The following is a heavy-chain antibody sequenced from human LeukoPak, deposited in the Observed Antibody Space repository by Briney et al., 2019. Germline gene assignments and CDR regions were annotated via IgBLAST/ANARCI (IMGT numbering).Heavy chain of an antibody. V-gene: IGHV3-21*01. CDR1: GFTFSSYS. J-gene: IGHJ4*02. D-gene: IGHD6-6*01. CDR2: ISSSSSYI. CDR3: ARAARPGFDY. Sequence: GGPLRLSCAASGFTFSSYSMNWVRQAPGKGLEWVSSISSSSSYIYYADSVKGRFTISRDNAKNSLYLQMNSLRAEDTAVYYCARAARPGFDYWGQGTLVTVSS.